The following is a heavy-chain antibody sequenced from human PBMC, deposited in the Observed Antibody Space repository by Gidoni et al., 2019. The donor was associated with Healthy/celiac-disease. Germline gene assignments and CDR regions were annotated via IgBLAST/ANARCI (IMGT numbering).Heavy chain of an antibody. CDR3: AKDLRYFDWLLFPEIHDY. CDR1: GFTFSSYA. CDR2: ISGSGGST. Sequence: EVQLLESGGGLVQPGGSLRLSCAASGFTFSSYAMSWVRQAPGKGLEWVSAISGSGGSTYYADSVKCRFTISRDNYKNTLYLQMNSLRAEDTAVYYCAKDLRYFDWLLFPEIHDYWGQGTLVTVSS. V-gene: IGHV3-23*01. D-gene: IGHD3-9*01. J-gene: IGHJ4*02.